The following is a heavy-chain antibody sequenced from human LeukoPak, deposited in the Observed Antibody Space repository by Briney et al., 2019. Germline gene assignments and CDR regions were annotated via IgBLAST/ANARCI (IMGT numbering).Heavy chain of an antibody. CDR2: INSNSGGT. D-gene: IGHD3-10*01. V-gene: IGHV1-2*02. J-gene: IGHJ6*03. CDR3: SRGPSITMVRGGQWYYYMDV. CDR1: GYIFTGYY. Sequence: ASVKVSCKASGYIFTGYYMHWVRQAPGQGLEWMGWINSNSGGTKYAQKFQGRVTMTRDTSTSTVHMELSSLRSEDTAVYYCSRGPSITMVRGGQWYYYMDVWGKGTTVTIPS.